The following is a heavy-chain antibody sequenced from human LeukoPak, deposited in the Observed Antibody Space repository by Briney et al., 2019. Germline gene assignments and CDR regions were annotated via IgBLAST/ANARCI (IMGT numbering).Heavy chain of an antibody. CDR3: ATDRAYGSGSHGTFDI. V-gene: IGHV1-24*01. Sequence: GASVKVSCKVSGYTLTELSMHWVRQAPGKGLEWMGGFDPEDGETIYAQKFQGRVTMTEDTSTDTAYMELSSLRSEDTAVYYCATDRAYGSGSHGTFDIWGQGTMVTVSS. CDR1: GYTLTELS. D-gene: IGHD3-10*01. J-gene: IGHJ3*02. CDR2: FDPEDGET.